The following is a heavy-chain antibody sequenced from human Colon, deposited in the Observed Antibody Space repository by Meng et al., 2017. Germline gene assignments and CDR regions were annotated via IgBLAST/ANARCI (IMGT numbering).Heavy chain of an antibody. V-gene: IGHV1-3*01. Sequence: QVHVGQAGAEVKKPGASVKLSCKTFGFTFTGYTLHWVRQAPGQSLEWMGWINAADGSTKYSQKFLDRVTITRDTSASTAYMELSSLRSEDTAVYYCARGAITRTATALGWWGQGTLVTVSS. CDR3: ARGAITRTATALGW. CDR1: GFTFTGYT. J-gene: IGHJ4*02. CDR2: INAADGST. D-gene: IGHD1-14*01.